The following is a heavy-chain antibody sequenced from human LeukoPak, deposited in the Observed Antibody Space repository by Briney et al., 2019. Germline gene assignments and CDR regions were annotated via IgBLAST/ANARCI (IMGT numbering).Heavy chain of an antibody. CDR3: AKSIGDYYYYYAMDV. J-gene: IGHJ6*02. Sequence: GGSLRLSCAASGFTFSSYSMNWVRQAPGKGLEWVSSISSSSSYIYYADSVKGRFTISRDNSKYRLYLEMNSLRAEDTAVYYCAKSIGDYYYYYAMDVWGQGTTVTVSS. CDR2: ISSSSSYI. V-gene: IGHV3-21*04. CDR1: GFTFSSYS. D-gene: IGHD3-16*01.